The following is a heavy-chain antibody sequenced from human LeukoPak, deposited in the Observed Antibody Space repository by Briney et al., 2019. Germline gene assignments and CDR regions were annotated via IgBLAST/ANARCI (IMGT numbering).Heavy chain of an antibody. D-gene: IGHD5-12*01. V-gene: IGHV3-49*04. Sequence: PGRSLRLSCTASEFTLGDYAISWVRQAPGKGLEWLGFIRSKDNDGTTDSAASVKGRFIISRDASKTVAYLGMSDLKVEDTAVYYWSKGRWGGGYTSRGMDVWGKGTTVTISS. J-gene: IGHJ6*04. CDR1: EFTLGDYA. CDR3: SKGRWGGGYTSRGMDV. CDR2: IRSKDNDGTT.